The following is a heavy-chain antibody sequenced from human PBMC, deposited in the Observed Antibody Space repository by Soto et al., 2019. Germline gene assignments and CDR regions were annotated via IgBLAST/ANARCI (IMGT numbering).Heavy chain of an antibody. V-gene: IGHV1-24*01. CDR1: GYTLTELS. CDR3: AKVGSLDSSGNNWFDP. D-gene: IGHD3-22*01. J-gene: IGHJ5*02. CDR2: FDPEDGET. Sequence: ASVKVSCKVSGYTLTELSMHWVRQAPGKGLEWMGGFDPEDGETIYAQKFQGRVTMTEDTSTDTAYMELSSLRSEDTAVYYCAKVGSLDSSGNNWFDPWGQGTLVTVYS.